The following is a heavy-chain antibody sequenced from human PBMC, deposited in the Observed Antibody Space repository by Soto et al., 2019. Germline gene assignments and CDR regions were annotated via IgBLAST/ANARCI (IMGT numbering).Heavy chain of an antibody. CDR1: GFSVTDIY. Sequence: EVQLVESGGGLVQPGGSLRLSCVASGFSVTDIYMNWVRQAPGKGLEWVSVIYNEFTDYADSVRGRFTISTDSSKNALYLQMNSRKAEDSAVYYCVREPRYCSGGSCSVMGDAFDIWGQGTKFTVSS. D-gene: IGHD2-15*01. CDR2: IYNEFT. CDR3: VREPRYCSGGSCSVMGDAFDI. J-gene: IGHJ3*02. V-gene: IGHV3-66*01.